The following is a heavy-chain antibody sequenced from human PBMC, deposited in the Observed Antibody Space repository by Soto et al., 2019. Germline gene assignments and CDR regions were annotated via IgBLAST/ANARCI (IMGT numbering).Heavy chain of an antibody. Sequence: QVQLVESGGGVVHPGRSLRLSCAASGFTFSSYAIHWVRQAPGKGLVWVAVISYDGSNKYYADSVKGRFTISRDNSKNTLYLQMNSLRVEDTAVYYCARDRFDSSWSYFAYWGQGTLVTVSS. CDR1: GFTFSSYA. J-gene: IGHJ4*02. CDR3: ARDRFDSSWSYFAY. CDR2: ISYDGSNK. D-gene: IGHD6-13*01. V-gene: IGHV3-30-3*01.